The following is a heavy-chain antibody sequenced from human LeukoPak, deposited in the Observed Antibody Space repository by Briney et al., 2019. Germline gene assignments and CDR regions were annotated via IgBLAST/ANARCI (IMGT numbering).Heavy chain of an antibody. V-gene: IGHV5-51*01. Sequence: GESLKISCKGSGYSFTNFWIGWVRQMPGKGLEWMGIIYPGDSDTRYTPSFQGQVTVSADKSISTAYLQWSSLKASDTAMYYCASGSSGYYYVFDIWGQGTMVTVSS. CDR3: ASGSSGYYYVFDI. CDR1: GYSFTNFW. CDR2: IYPGDSDT. J-gene: IGHJ3*02. D-gene: IGHD3-22*01.